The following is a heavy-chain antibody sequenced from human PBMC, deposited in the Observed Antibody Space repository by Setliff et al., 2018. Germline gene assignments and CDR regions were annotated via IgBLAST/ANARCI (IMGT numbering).Heavy chain of an antibody. V-gene: IGHV4-30-4*08. CDR1: GGSISSGDYY. J-gene: IGHJ4*02. CDR3: ARTDLRYQTDY. D-gene: IGHD2-2*01. CDR2: IYYSGST. Sequence: SETLSLTCTVSGGSISSGDYYWSWIRQPPGKGLEWIGYIYYSGSTYYNPSLKSRVTISVDTSKNQFSLKQSSVTAADTAVYYCARTDLRYQTDYWGQGTLVTVSS.